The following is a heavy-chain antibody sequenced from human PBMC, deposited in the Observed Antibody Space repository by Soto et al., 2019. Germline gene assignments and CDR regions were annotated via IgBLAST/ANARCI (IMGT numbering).Heavy chain of an antibody. CDR3: AREGDYYGSGGGGMDV. V-gene: IGHV1-2*04. CDR2: INPNSGGT. Sequence: QVQLVQSGAEVKKPGASVKVSCKASGYTFTGYYMHWVRQAPGQGLEWMGWINPNSGGTNYAQKFQGWVTMTRDTSNSTAYMGLSRLRSDDTAVYYWAREGDYYGSGGGGMDVWGQGTTVTVSS. J-gene: IGHJ6*02. D-gene: IGHD3-10*01. CDR1: GYTFTGYY.